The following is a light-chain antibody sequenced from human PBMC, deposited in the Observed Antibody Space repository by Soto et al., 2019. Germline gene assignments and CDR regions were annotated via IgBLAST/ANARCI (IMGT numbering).Light chain of an antibody. V-gene: IGKV1-5*03. Sequence: DIQMTQSPSTLSASVGDRVTITCRASQSISSWLAWYQQKPGKAPNLLIYKASSLESGLPSRFSGSGSGTEFPLTISSMQPADFATYYCQQYNSYPLTFGGGTKVEIK. J-gene: IGKJ4*01. CDR3: QQYNSYPLT. CDR1: QSISSW. CDR2: KAS.